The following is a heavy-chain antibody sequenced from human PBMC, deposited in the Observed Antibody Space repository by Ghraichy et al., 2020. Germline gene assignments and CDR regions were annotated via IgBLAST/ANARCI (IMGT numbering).Heavy chain of an antibody. CDR2: GGGT. CDR3: SRLPVPHLYTFDF. D-gene: IGHD3-16*01. Sequence: SETLSLTCSISGNSISNYYWAWIRQPPGKGLEWIAFGGGTNYNPSLKSRVTTSVDTSKNQFSLKLSSVTAADTAIYYCSRLPVPHLYTFDFGGQGILVTVSS. CDR1: GNSISNYY. V-gene: IGHV4-59*01. J-gene: IGHJ4*02.